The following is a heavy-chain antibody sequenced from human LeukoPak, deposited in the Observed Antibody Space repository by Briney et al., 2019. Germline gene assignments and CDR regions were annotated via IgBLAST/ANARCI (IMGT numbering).Heavy chain of an antibody. V-gene: IGHV3-11*01. CDR2: ITDTGTTI. D-gene: IGHD3-10*01. CDR1: GFTFSDYY. CDR3: ASGSGSYRTPYYYMDV. Sequence: GGSLRLSCAASGFTFSDYYMSWIRQAPGKGLEWVSYITDTGTTIYYPDSVKGRFTISRDNSKNTLYLQMNSLRAEDTAVYYCASGSGSYRTPYYYMDVWGTGTTVTVSS. J-gene: IGHJ6*03.